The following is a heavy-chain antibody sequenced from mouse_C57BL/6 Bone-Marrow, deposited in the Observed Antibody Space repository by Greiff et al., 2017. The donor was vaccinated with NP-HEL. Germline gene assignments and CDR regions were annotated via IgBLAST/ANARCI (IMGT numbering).Heavy chain of an antibody. J-gene: IGHJ2*01. V-gene: IGHV5-17*01. Sequence: EVQVVESGGGLVKPGGSLKLSCAASGFTFSDYGMHWVRQAPEKGPEWVAYISSGSSTIYYADTVKGRFTISRDNAKNTLCLQMTSLRSEDTAMYYCATNWDGLYYFDYWGQGTTLTVAS. CDR3: ATNWDGLYYFDY. D-gene: IGHD4-1*01. CDR1: GFTFSDYG. CDR2: ISSGSSTI.